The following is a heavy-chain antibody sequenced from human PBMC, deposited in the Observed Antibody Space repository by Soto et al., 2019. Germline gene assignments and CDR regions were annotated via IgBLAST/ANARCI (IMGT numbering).Heavy chain of an antibody. CDR2: IDPSDSYT. CDR1: GYSFTNYW. CDR3: SRQAGPRYYGMDV. V-gene: IGHV5-10-1*01. J-gene: IGHJ6*02. Sequence: LGESLKISCQGSGYSFTNYWIDWVRQMPGKGLEWMGRIDPSDSYTNYSPSFEGHVTISADKSITTAYLQWSSLKASDTAMYYCSRQAGPRYYGMDVWGQGTTVTVSS.